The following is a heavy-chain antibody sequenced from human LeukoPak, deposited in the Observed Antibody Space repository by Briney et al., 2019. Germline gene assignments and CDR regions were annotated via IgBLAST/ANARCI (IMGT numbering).Heavy chain of an antibody. CDR3: AKDPSSGWYRWSMDV. Sequence: GGSLRLSCEASGFSFSSHGMHWVRQAPGKGLEWLALMSNDGDNKDYADSVKGRFTISRDNSKNTLYLQMNSLTTEDTALYYCAKDPSSGWYRWSMDVWGQGTLVTVSS. CDR2: MSNDGDNK. CDR1: GFSFSSHG. V-gene: IGHV3-30*18. D-gene: IGHD6-19*01. J-gene: IGHJ4*02.